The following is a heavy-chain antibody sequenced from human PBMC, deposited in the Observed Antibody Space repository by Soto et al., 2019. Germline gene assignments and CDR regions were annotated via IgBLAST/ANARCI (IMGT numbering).Heavy chain of an antibody. CDR3: ARVHRAQGFWATRINWFDP. D-gene: IGHD3-3*01. Sequence: QVQLQQWGAGLLKPSETLSLTCAVYGGSFSGYYWSWIRQPPGKGLEWIGEINHSGSTNYNPSLKSRVTISVDTSKNQFSLKLSSVTAAYTAVYYCARVHRAQGFWATRINWFDPWGQGTLVTVSS. CDR1: GGSFSGYY. CDR2: INHSGST. J-gene: IGHJ5*02. V-gene: IGHV4-34*01.